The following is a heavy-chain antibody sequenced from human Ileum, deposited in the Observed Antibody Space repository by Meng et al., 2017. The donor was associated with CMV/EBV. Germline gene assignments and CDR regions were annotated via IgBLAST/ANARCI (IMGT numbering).Heavy chain of an antibody. CDR3: AIDSGYSGSDLDY. CDR2: INSDGSTT. CDR1: GFTFSSYV. V-gene: IGHV3-74*01. D-gene: IGHD1-26*01. J-gene: IGHJ4*02. Sequence: GESLKISCAASGFTFSSYVMHWVRQAPGKGLVWVSRINSDGSTTNYAGSVKGRFTISRDNAKNTLYLQMNSLRAEDTAVYYCAIDSGYSGSDLDYWGQGTLVTVSS.